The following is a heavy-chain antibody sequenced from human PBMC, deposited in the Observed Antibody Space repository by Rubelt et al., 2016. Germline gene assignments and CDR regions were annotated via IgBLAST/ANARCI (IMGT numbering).Heavy chain of an antibody. CDR1: GVSISSYY. Sequence: QVQLQESGPGLVKPSETLSLTCTVSGVSISSYYWSWIRQPPGKGLEWIGFIYSSGSTYYIPSLKLRVNISLYTSKNQFTLKLGSVTAAETALYYCARDRTPSGYDSGMDVWGQGTTVTVSS. D-gene: IGHD5-12*01. V-gene: IGHV4-59*01. CDR3: ARDRTPSGYDSGMDV. J-gene: IGHJ6*02. CDR2: IYSSGST.